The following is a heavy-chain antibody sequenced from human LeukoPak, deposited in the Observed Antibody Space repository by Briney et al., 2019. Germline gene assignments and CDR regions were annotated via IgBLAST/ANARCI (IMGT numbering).Heavy chain of an antibody. CDR2: ISPRGGGT. D-gene: IGHD3-22*01. CDR3: AKGLYHYDSSGYPF. V-gene: IGHV3-23*01. Sequence: PGGSLRLSCAASGFTFSDHGMNWVRQAPGKGLEWLSGISPRGGGTYYADSVKGRFTISRDDSKSTLSLQMNSLRPEDTAVYYCAKGLYHYDSSGYPFWGQGTLVTVSS. J-gene: IGHJ1*01. CDR1: GFTFSDHG.